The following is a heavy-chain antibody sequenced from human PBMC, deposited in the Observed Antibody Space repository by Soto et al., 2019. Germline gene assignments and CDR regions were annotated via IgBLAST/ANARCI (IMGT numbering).Heavy chain of an antibody. J-gene: IGHJ4*02. CDR3: TTDDRWEFTPFDY. D-gene: IGHD1-26*01. V-gene: IGHV3-15*01. Sequence: EVQLVESGGGLVKPGGSLRLSCAASGFTFSDAWMSCVRQAPGNGLERVGRIKSKTNGGTTDYAAPVKGRFTISRDDSKNTLYLQMNSLKIEDTAVYYCTTDDRWEFTPFDYWGPGTLVTVSS. CDR1: GFTFSDAW. CDR2: IKSKTNGGTT.